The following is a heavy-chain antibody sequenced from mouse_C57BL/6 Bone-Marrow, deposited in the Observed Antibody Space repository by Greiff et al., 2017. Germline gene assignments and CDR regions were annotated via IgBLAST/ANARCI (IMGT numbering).Heavy chain of an antibody. V-gene: IGHV1-81*01. CDR2: IYPRSGKT. CDR1: GYTFTSYG. Sequence: VQLQQSGAELARPGASVQLSCKASGYTFTSYGISWVKQSTGQGLEWIGEIYPRSGKTYYNEKFKGKATLTADTTSSTAYMELLSLTSADSAVYFRARSSYYGSRGFAYWGQGTLVTVSA. CDR3: ARSSYYGSRGFAY. J-gene: IGHJ3*01. D-gene: IGHD1-1*01.